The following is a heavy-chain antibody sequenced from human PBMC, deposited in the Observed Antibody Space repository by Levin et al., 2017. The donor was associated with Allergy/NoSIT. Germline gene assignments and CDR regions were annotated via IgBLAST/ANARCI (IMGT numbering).Heavy chain of an antibody. CDR3: ARDSVAGTQSFDY. CDR1: GYTFTSYA. J-gene: IGHJ4*02. V-gene: IGHV7-4-1*02. D-gene: IGHD6-19*01. Sequence: KAGGSLRLSCKASGYTFTSYAMNWVRQAPGQGLEWMGWINTNTGNPTYAQGFTGRFVFSLDTSVSTAYLQISSLKAEDTAVYYCARDSVAGTQSFDYWGQGTLVTVSS. CDR2: INTNTGNP.